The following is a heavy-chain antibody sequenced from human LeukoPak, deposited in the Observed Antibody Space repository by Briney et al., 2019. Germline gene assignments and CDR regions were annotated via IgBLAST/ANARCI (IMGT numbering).Heavy chain of an antibody. CDR1: GFTFNNFG. CDR3: AKDLHGGYSSDY. Sequence: HPGGSLRLSRAASGFTFNNFGMHWVRQAPGKGLEWVSFIGYEGVHKYYADSVKGRFTISKDNSKATLYLQMNSLRPEDTAVYYCAKDLHGGYSSDYWGQGTLVTVFS. D-gene: IGHD4-23*01. CDR2: IGYEGVHK. V-gene: IGHV3-30*02. J-gene: IGHJ4*02.